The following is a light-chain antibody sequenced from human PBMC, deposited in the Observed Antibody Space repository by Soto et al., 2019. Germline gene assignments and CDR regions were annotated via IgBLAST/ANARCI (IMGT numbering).Light chain of an antibody. V-gene: IGLV2-14*01. CDR1: SSDVGGYNY. J-gene: IGLJ1*01. CDR3: SSYTSSSTLD. Sequence: QSALTQPASVSGSPGQSITISCTGTSSDVGGYNYVSWYQQHPGKAPQLMIYEVSNRPSGVSNRFSGSKSGNTASLTISGLQAEDEADYYCSSYTSSSTLDFGTGTKVTVL. CDR2: EVS.